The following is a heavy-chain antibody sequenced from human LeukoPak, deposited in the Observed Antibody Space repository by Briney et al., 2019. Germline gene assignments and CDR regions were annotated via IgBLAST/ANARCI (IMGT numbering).Heavy chain of an antibody. CDR3: ARERRITMIVVVDAFDI. Sequence: GGSLRLSCGASGFTFSDYYMSWIRQAPGKGLEWVSYISSSGSTIYYADSVKGRFTISRDNAKNSLYLQMNSLRAEDTAVYYCARERRITMIVVVDAFDIWGQGTMVTVSS. J-gene: IGHJ3*02. CDR2: ISSSGSTI. CDR1: GFTFSDYY. V-gene: IGHV3-11*04. D-gene: IGHD3-22*01.